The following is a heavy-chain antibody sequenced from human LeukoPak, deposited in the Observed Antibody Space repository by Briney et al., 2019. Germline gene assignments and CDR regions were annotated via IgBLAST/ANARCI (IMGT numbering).Heavy chain of an antibody. CDR3: ARHGGADRPELLDY. J-gene: IGHJ4*02. Sequence: SSETLSLTCTVSGGSISSYYWSWIRQPPGKGLEWIGYIYYSGSTNYNPSLKSRVTISVDTSKNQFSLKLSSVTAADTAVYYCARHGGADRPELLDYWGQGTLVTVSS. V-gene: IGHV4-59*08. CDR1: GGSISSYY. CDR2: IYYSGST. D-gene: IGHD1-14*01.